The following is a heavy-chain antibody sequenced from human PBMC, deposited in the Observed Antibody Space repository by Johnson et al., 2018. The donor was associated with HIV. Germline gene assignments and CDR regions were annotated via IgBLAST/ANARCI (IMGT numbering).Heavy chain of an antibody. CDR1: GFTFSSYD. Sequence: VQLVESGGGVVQPGGSLRLSCAASGFTFSSYDMHWVRQATGKGLEWVSAIGTAGDTYYPGSVMGRFTISRDNSKNTLYLQMNSLRAEDTAVYYCAGAGDHDAFDIWGQGTMVTVSS. V-gene: IGHV3-13*01. CDR3: AGAGDHDAFDI. CDR2: IGTAGDT. D-gene: IGHD7-27*01. J-gene: IGHJ3*02.